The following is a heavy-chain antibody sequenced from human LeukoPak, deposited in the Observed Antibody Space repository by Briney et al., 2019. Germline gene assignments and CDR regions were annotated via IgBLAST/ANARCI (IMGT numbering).Heavy chain of an antibody. CDR1: GFTFSSYE. Sequence: GGSLRLSCAASGFTFSSYEMNWVRQAPGKGLEWVSYISSSGSTIYYADSVKGRFTISRDNAKNSLYLQMNSLRAEDTAVCYCAKDPRWLQLPSYYFDYWGQGTLVTVSS. CDR3: AKDPRWLQLPSYYFDY. CDR2: ISSSGSTI. D-gene: IGHD5-24*01. V-gene: IGHV3-48*03. J-gene: IGHJ4*02.